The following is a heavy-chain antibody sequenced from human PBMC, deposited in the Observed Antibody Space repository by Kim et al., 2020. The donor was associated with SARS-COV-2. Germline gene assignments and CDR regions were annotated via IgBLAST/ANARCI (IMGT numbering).Heavy chain of an antibody. CDR3: TRINQLLLDWFDP. V-gene: IGHV3-73*01. Sequence: GGSLRLSCAASGFTFSGSAMHWVRQASGKGLEWVGRIRSKANSYATAYAASVKGRFTISRDDSKNTAYLQMNSLKTEDTAVYYCTRINQLLLDWFDPWGQGTLVTVSS. CDR2: IRSKANSYAT. D-gene: IGHD2-15*01. CDR1: GFTFSGSA. J-gene: IGHJ5*02.